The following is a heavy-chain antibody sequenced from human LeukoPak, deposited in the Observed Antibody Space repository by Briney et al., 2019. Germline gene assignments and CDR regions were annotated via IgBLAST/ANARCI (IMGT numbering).Heavy chain of an antibody. CDR2: IFPNGGTT. D-gene: IGHD5-12*01. CDR3: AKDQRPDSGYDIDY. Sequence: GDSLRLSCAASGFTFSTYSVAWVRQAPRKGLEWVSYIFPNGGTTYYADSVKGRFTISRDNSKNTLYLQMHSLRAEDTAVYYCAKDQRPDSGYDIDYWGQGTLVTVSS. V-gene: IGHV3-23*01. CDR1: GFTFSTYS. J-gene: IGHJ4*02.